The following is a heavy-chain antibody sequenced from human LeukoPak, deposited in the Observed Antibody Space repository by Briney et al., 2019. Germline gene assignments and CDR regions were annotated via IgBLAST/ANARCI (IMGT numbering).Heavy chain of an antibody. D-gene: IGHD3-3*01. V-gene: IGHV4-30-4*08. J-gene: IGHJ3*02. Sequence: SETLSLTCTVSGGSISSGDYYWSWIRQPPGKGLEWIGYIYYSGSTYYNPSLKSRVTISVDTSKNQFSLKLSSVTAADTAVYYCARHRNDFWSGYAFDIWGQGTMVTVSS. CDR1: GGSISSGDYY. CDR2: IYYSGST. CDR3: ARHRNDFWSGYAFDI.